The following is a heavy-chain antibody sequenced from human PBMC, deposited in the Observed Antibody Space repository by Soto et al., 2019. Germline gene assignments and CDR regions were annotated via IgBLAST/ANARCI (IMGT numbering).Heavy chain of an antibody. CDR3: ARDPLTGGVAGENWFDP. Sequence: QVPLVQSGAEVKKPGSSVKVSCKASGGTFSSYAISWVRQAPGQGLEWMGGIIPIFGTANYAQKFQGRVTITADESTSTAYMELSSLRSEDTAVYYCARDPLTGGVAGENWFDPWGQGTLVTVSS. D-gene: IGHD2-15*01. J-gene: IGHJ5*02. CDR1: GGTFSSYA. CDR2: IIPIFGTA. V-gene: IGHV1-69*01.